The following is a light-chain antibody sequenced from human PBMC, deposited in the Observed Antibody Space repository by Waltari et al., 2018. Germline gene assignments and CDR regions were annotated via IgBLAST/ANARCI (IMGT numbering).Light chain of an antibody. CDR3: SSYTSSITWV. CDR1: SIDVGGSNW. CDR2: DVT. V-gene: IGLV2-14*03. J-gene: IGLJ3*02. Sequence: QSALTQPASVSASPGQSITLPCTGTSIDVGGSNWVAWYQQNPGRAPKLIIYDVTNRPSGVSNLFSGSKSGDTASLTISGLQAEDEADYYCSSYTSSITWVFGGGTKLTVL.